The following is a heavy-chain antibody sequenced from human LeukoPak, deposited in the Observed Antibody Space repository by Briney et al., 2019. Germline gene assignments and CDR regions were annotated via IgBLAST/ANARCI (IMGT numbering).Heavy chain of an antibody. V-gene: IGHV4-39*07. D-gene: IGHD1-26*01. CDR3: ARVWVGATTWFDY. CDR1: GFTFSSYA. CDR2: IYYSGNT. J-gene: IGHJ4*02. Sequence: GSLRLSCAASGFTFSSYAMSWVRKSPGKGLEWIGSIYYSGNTYYNPSFKSRVTISVDTSKNQFYLKLSSLTAADTAFYYCARVWVGATTWFDYWGQGTLVTVSS.